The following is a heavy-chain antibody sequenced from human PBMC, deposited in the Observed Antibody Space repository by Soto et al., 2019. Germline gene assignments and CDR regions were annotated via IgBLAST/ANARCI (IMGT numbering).Heavy chain of an antibody. J-gene: IGHJ5*02. CDR3: ARDLQWELNR. CDR2: ISSGAGTM. V-gene: IGHV3-48*01. CDR1: GFTFSSFS. D-gene: IGHD1-26*01. Sequence: EVQLVESGGGLVQPGGSLRLSCAASGFTFSSFSMNWVRQAPGKGLEWVSYISSGAGTMYYADSVKGRFTISRDNAKNSLYLQMNSLRADDTAVYYCARDLQWELNRWGQGTLVTVSS.